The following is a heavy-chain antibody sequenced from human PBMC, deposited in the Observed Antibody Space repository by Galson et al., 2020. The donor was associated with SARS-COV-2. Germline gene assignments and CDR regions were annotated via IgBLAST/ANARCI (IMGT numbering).Heavy chain of an antibody. CDR3: ARDAYCSSTSCPYYYGMDV. V-gene: IGHV3-11*01. CDR1: GFTFSDYY. CDR2: ISSSGSTI. J-gene: IGHJ6*02. D-gene: IGHD2-2*01. Sequence: GESLKISCAASGFTFSDYYMSWIRQAPGKGLEWVSYISSSGSTIYYADSVKGRFTISRDNAKNSLYLQMNSLRAEDTAVYYCARDAYCSSTSCPYYYGMDVWGQGTTVTVSS.